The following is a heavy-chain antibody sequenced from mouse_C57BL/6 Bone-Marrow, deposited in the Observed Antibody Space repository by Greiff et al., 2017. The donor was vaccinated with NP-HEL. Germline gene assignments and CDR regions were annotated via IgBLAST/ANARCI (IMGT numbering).Heavy chain of an antibody. CDR3: ARPSVTTVVATDY. CDR2: ISNGGGST. Sequence: DVMLVESGGGLVQPGGSLKLSCAASGFTFSDYYMYWVRQTPEKRLEWVAYISNGGGSTYYPDTVKGRFTISRDNAKNTLYLQMSRLKSEDTAMYYCARPSVTTVVATDYWGQGTTLTVSS. J-gene: IGHJ2*01. CDR1: GFTFSDYY. D-gene: IGHD1-1*01. V-gene: IGHV5-12*01.